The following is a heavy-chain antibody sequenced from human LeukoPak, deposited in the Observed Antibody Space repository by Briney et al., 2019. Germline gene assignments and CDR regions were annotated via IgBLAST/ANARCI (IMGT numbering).Heavy chain of an antibody. V-gene: IGHV3-30*02. CDR3: NTIFGVVKRFDY. J-gene: IGHJ4*02. D-gene: IGHD3-3*01. Sequence: GGSLRLSCAASGFTFNTYGMHWVRQAPGKGLEWVAFIRFDGSDKYYADSVKGRFAISRDNAKNSLFLQMNSLRAEDTAVYYCNTIFGVVKRFDYWGQGTLVTVSS. CDR2: IRFDGSDK. CDR1: GFTFNTYG.